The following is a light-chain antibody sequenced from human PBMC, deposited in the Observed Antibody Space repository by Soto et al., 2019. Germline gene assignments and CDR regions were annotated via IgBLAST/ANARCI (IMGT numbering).Light chain of an antibody. CDR2: ENN. CDR1: SSNIGNRG. J-gene: IGLJ2*01. Sequence: QSVLTQPPSVSAAPGQKLTISCSGSSSNIGNRGVSWYQQLPGTAPKLLIYENNKRPSGIPDRFSGSKSGTSATLGITGLQNGDEADYYCGTWDTSLNAGVFGGGTKVTVL. V-gene: IGLV1-51*02. CDR3: GTWDTSLNAGV.